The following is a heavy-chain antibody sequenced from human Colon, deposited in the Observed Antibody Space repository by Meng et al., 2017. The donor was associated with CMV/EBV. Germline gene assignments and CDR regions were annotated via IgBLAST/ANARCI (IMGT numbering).Heavy chain of an antibody. CDR1: GFRVDDYS. J-gene: IGHJ4*02. CDR2: ITWNGGRT. V-gene: IGHV3-43D*03. D-gene: IGHD3-10*01. CDR3: AKDAYGSGSHYDY. Sequence: SGFRVDDYSMYWIRQIPGKGLEWVSSITWNGGRTYYADSVKGRFIISRDNNKNSLYLQMNSLRAEDTALYYCAKDAYGSGSHYDYWGQGTLVTVSS.